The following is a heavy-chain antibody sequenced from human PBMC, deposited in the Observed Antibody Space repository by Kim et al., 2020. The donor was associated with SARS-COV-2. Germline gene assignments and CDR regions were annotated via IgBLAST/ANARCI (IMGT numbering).Heavy chain of an antibody. V-gene: IGHV1-69*13. J-gene: IGHJ5*02. CDR3: ARERYGDFNWFDP. CDR1: GGTFSSYA. Sequence: SVKVSCKASGGTFSSYAISWVRQAPGQGLEWMGGIIPIFGTANYAQKFQGRVTITADESTSTAYMELSSLRSEDTAVYYCARERYGDFNWFDPWGQGTLVTVSS. D-gene: IGHD4-17*01. CDR2: IIPIFGTA.